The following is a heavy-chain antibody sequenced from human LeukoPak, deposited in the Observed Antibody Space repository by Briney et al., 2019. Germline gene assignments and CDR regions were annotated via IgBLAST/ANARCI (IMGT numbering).Heavy chain of an antibody. CDR2: ISAYNGNT. CDR1: GGTLSSYA. J-gene: IGHJ4*02. Sequence: ASVKVSCKASGGTLSSYAISWVRRAPGQGLEWMGWISAYNGNTNYAQKLQGRVTMTTDTSTSTAYMELRSLRSDDTAVYYCARGATIFGGGVDYWGQGTLVTVSS. D-gene: IGHD3-3*01. CDR3: ARGATIFGGGVDY. V-gene: IGHV1-18*01.